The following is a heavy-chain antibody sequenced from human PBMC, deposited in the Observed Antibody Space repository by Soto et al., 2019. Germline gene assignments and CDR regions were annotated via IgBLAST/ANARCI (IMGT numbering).Heavy chain of an antibody. J-gene: IGHJ3*02. CDR1: GYSFTSYW. CDR3: ARHDYYDSSGYYSHAFDI. V-gene: IGHV5-10-1*01. CDR2: IDPSDSYT. D-gene: IGHD3-22*01. Sequence: PGESLKISCKGSGYSFTSYWISWVRQMPGKGLEWMGRIDPSDSYTNYSPSFQGHVTISADKSISTAYLQWSSLKASDTAMYYCARHDYYDSSGYYSHAFDIWGQGTMVTVSS.